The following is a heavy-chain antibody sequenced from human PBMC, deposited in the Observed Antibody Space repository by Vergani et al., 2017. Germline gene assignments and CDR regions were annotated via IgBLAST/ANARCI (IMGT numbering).Heavy chain of an antibody. CDR2: IYYSGST. Sequence: QVQLQESGPGLVKPSQTLSLTCTVSGGSISSGGYYWSWIRQHPGKGLEWIGYIYYSGSTYYNPSLKSRVTISVDTSKNQFSLKLSSVTAADTAVYYCARGHYGDYPEPFWYFDLWGRGTLVTVSS. D-gene: IGHD4-17*01. CDR3: ARGHYGDYPEPFWYFDL. CDR1: GGSISSGGYY. V-gene: IGHV4-31*03. J-gene: IGHJ2*01.